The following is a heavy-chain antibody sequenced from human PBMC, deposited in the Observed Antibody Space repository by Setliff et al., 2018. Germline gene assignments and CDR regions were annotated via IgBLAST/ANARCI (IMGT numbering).Heavy chain of an antibody. J-gene: IGHJ6*03. V-gene: IGHV1-69*05. CDR1: GATFSSYG. CDR3: VREGVDRRSSTDYRYYMDV. D-gene: IGHD6-6*01. CDR2: TIPMFGTT. Sequence: WASVKVSCKASGATFSSYGISWVRQAPGQGLEWMGGTIPMFGTTEYAQKFQGRLTIITDESTNTAFMQLSSLRSDDTAVYYCVREGVDRRSSTDYRYYMDVWGKGTTVTVS.